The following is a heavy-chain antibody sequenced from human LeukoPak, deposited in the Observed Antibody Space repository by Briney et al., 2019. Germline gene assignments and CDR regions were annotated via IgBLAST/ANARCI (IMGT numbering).Heavy chain of an antibody. V-gene: IGHV1-2*02. CDR3: ARDRVLSGTTDY. CDR2: INPNSGGT. CDR1: GYTFTGYY. D-gene: IGHD1-14*01. Sequence: ASVKVSCKASGYTFTGYYMHWVRQAPGQGLEWMGWINPNSGGTNYAQKFQGRVTMTRDTSISTTYMDLSRLRSDDTAVYYCARDRVLSGTTDYWGQGTLVTVSS. J-gene: IGHJ4*02.